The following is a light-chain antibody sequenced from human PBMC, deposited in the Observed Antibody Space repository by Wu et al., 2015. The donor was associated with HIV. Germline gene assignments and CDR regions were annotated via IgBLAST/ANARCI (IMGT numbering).Light chain of an antibody. J-gene: IGKJ4*01. V-gene: IGKV1-39*01. CDR3: QQTQDFPLT. CDR2: GGF. CDR1: QRIGTN. Sequence: DIQMTQSPSSLSASVGDRVIITCRASQRIGTNLNWYPHKPGKAPKFLIYGGFTLQSGVSSRFSGTASGTYFTLTINSLQPEDFATYYCQQTQDFPLTFGGGTKVDI.